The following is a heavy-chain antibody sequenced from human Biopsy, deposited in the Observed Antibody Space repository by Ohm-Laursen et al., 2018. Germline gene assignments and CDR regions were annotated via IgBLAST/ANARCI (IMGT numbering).Heavy chain of an antibody. CDR3: ARVLLPAAAVHYGMDV. D-gene: IGHD2-2*01. V-gene: IGHV3-21*01. CDR1: GLTFSRYS. Sequence: SLRLSCTASGLTFSRYSMHWVRQAPGKGLEWVSSISSSNFIYYGDSVKGRFTISRDNAKNSLYLQMNSLRAGDTAVYYCARVLLPAAAVHYGMDVWGQGTTVTVS. J-gene: IGHJ6*02. CDR2: ISSSNFI.